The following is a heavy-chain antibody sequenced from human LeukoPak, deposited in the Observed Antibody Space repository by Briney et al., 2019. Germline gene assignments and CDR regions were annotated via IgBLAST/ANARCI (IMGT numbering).Heavy chain of an antibody. D-gene: IGHD3-22*01. CDR3: ARQSRGYYYEGLYFHY. J-gene: IGHJ4*02. CDR2: IYHSGST. Sequence: SETLSLTCAVSGYSISSGYYWGWIRQPPGKGLEWIGSIYHSGSTYYNPSLKSRVTISVDTSKNQFSLKLSSVTAADTAVYYCARQSRGYYYEGLYFHYWGQGTLVTVSS. CDR1: GYSISSGYY. V-gene: IGHV4-38-2*01.